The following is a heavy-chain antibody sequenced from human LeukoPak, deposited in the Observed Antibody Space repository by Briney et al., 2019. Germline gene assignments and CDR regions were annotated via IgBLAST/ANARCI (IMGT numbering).Heavy chain of an antibody. J-gene: IGHJ3*02. CDR3: ARALLWFGDAFDI. CDR2: IYHSGST. Sequence: SQTLSLTCAVSGGSISSGGYSWSWIRQPPGKGLGWIGYIYHSGSTYYNPSLKSRVTISVDRSKNQFSLKLSSVTAADTAVYYCARALLWFGDAFDIWGQGTMVTVSS. CDR1: GGSISSGGYS. D-gene: IGHD3-10*01. V-gene: IGHV4-30-2*01.